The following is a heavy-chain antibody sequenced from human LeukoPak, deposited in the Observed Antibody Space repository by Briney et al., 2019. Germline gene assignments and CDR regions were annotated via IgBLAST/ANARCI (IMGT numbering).Heavy chain of an antibody. CDR1: GFTFSS. CDR3: ARDLRGGDYVWYFDL. D-gene: IGHD4-17*01. CDR2: ISSSSSYI. J-gene: IGHJ2*01. V-gene: IGHV3-21*01. Sequence: GSLRLSCAASGFTFSSMNWVRQAPGKGLEWVSSISSSSSYIYYADSVKGRFTISRDNAKNSLYLQMNSLRAEDTAAYYCARDLRGGDYVWYFDLWGRGTLVTVSS.